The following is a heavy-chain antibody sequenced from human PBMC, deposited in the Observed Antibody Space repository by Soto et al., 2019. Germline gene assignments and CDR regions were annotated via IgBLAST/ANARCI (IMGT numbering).Heavy chain of an antibody. CDR3: AKDFGSSGWYGY. J-gene: IGHJ4*02. V-gene: IGHV3-23*01. D-gene: IGHD6-19*01. CDR2: ISGSGGST. Sequence: SGGSLRLSCAASGFTFSSYAMSWVRQAPGKGLEWVSAISGSGGSTYYADSVKGRFTISRDNSKNTLYLQMNSLRAKDTAVYYCAKDFGSSGWYGYWGQGTLVTVSS. CDR1: GFTFSSYA.